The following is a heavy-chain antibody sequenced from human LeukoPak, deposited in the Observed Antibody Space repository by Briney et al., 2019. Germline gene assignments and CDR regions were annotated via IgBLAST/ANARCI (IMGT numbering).Heavy chain of an antibody. V-gene: IGHV3-30-3*01. J-gene: IGHJ4*02. Sequence: PGRSLRLSCAASGFTFSSYAMHWVRQAPGKGLEWVAVISYDGSNKYYADSVKGRFTISRDNSKNTLYLQMNSLRAEDTAVYYCARGQSGGSLYFDYWGQGTLVTVSS. CDR2: ISYDGSNK. CDR1: GFTFSSYA. CDR3: ARGQSGGSLYFDY. D-gene: IGHD1-26*01.